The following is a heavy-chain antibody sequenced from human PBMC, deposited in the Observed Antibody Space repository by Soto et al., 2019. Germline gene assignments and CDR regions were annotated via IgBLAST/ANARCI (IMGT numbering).Heavy chain of an antibody. CDR3: ARDRVAAEAGSNWFDP. Sequence: QVQLVESGGGVVQPGRSLRLSCAASGFIFSSYAMHWVRQAPGKGLEWVAVIWYDGSNKYYEDSVKGRFTISRDNSKSTLYLQMNSLRADDTAVYYCARDRVAAEAGSNWFDPWGQGTLVIVSS. D-gene: IGHD6-19*01. V-gene: IGHV3-33*01. CDR2: IWYDGSNK. J-gene: IGHJ5*02. CDR1: GFIFSSYA.